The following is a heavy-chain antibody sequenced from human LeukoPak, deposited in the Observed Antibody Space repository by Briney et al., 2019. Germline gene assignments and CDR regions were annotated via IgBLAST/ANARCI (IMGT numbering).Heavy chain of an antibody. D-gene: IGHD1-26*01. J-gene: IGHJ5*02. CDR3: ARDFPTAMYSGSYYWFDP. CDR2: IYYSGST. CDR1: GGSISSSSYY. V-gene: IGHV4-39*07. Sequence: SETLSLTCTVSGGSISSSSYYWGWIRQPPGKGLEWIGSIYYSGSTYYNPSLKSRVTISVDTSKNQFSLKLSSVTAADTAVYYCARDFPTAMYSGSYYWFDPWGQGTLVTVSS.